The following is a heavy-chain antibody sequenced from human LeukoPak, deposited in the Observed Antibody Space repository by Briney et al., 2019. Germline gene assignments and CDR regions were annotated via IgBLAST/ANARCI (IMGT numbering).Heavy chain of an antibody. D-gene: IGHD3-16*01. V-gene: IGHV4-34*01. CDR1: GGSFSGYY. CDR3: ARGGQALSI. CDR2: VHHSGST. J-gene: IGHJ3*02. Sequence: SETLSLTCAVYGGSFSGYYWSWIRQPPGKGLEWIGEVHHSGSTTYNPSLKSRVTISVDTSKNQFSLKLSSVTAADTAVYYCARGGQALSIWGQGTMVTVSS.